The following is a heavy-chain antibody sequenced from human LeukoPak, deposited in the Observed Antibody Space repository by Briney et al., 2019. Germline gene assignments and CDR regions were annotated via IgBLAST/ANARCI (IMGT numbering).Heavy chain of an antibody. D-gene: IGHD7-27*01. CDR1: GFTFSGSA. V-gene: IGHV3-73*01. CDR2: IRSKANSYAT. Sequence: PGDSLKLSCAASGFTFSGSAMHWVRQASGKGLEWVGRIRSKANSYATTYAASVKGRFTISRDDSKNTAYLQMNSLKTEDTAVYYCTKAQLPRHELGNFYFDYWGQGTLVTVSS. J-gene: IGHJ4*02. CDR3: TKAQLPRHELGNFYFDY.